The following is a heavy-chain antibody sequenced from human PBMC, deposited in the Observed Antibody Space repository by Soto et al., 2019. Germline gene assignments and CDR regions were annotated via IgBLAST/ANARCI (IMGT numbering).Heavy chain of an antibody. D-gene: IGHD3-22*01. V-gene: IGHV3-23*01. Sequence: PGGSLRLSCVVSGFTVSSTNYMSWVRQAPGKGLEWVSAISGSGGSTYYADSVKGRFTISRDNSKNTLYLQMNSLRAEDTAVYYCAKHPGHYDSSGYYGLDYWGQGTLVTVSS. CDR3: AKHPGHYDSSGYYGLDY. J-gene: IGHJ4*02. CDR2: ISGSGGST. CDR1: GFTVSSTNY.